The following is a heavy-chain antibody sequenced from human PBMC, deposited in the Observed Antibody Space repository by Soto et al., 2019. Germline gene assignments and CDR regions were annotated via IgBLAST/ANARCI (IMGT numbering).Heavy chain of an antibody. D-gene: IGHD4-17*01. CDR1: GYSFSNFW. V-gene: IGHV5-10-1*01. J-gene: IGHJ6*02. CDR3: ARHDYGDSGTRYYYYFFGMDV. Sequence: ESLKISCRGSGYSFSNFWISWVRQMPGKGLEWMGRIDPGDSHTNYSPSFQGHVTFSADKSISTAYLQWNSLKASDTAIYYCARHDYGDSGTRYYYYFFGMDVWGQGTTVTVSS. CDR2: IDPGDSHT.